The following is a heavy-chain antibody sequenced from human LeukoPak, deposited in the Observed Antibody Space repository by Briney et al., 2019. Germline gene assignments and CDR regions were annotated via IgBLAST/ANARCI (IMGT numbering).Heavy chain of an antibody. Sequence: GGSLRLSCAASGFTVSSNYMSWVRKAQGQGLERVSVTYSGGSTYYADSVKGRFTISRDNSKNTLYLQMNSLRAEDTAVYYCARVGKKVLFDPWGQGTLVTVSS. CDR2: TYSGGST. CDR3: ARVGKKVLFDP. V-gene: IGHV3-66*01. D-gene: IGHD4-23*01. CDR1: GFTVSSNY. J-gene: IGHJ5*02.